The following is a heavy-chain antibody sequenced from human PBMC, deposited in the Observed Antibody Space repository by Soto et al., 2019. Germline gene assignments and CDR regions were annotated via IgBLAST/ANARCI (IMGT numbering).Heavy chain of an antibody. V-gene: IGHV1-18*04. CDR2: ISAYNGNT. CDR3: ARDRPTIGSNWFDP. D-gene: IGHD1-26*01. CDR1: GYTFTNYG. J-gene: IGHJ5*02. Sequence: ASVKVSCKASGYTFTNYGISWVRQAPGQGLEWMGWISAYNGNTDYAQKVQGRVTVTTDTSTSTAYMELRSLRSDDTAMYYCARDRPTIGSNWFDPWGQGXLVTVYS.